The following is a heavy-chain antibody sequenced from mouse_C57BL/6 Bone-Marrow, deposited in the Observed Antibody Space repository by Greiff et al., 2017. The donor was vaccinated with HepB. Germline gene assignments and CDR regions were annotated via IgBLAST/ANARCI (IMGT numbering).Heavy chain of an antibody. Sequence: EVQRVESGGGLVQPGESLKLSCESNEYEFPSHDMSWVRKTPEKRLELVAAINSDGGSTYYPDTMDRRFIISRDNTKKTLYLQMSSLRSEDTALYYCARHRDIRWDWYFDVWGTGTTVTVSS. V-gene: IGHV5-2*01. J-gene: IGHJ1*03. CDR3: ARHRDIRWDWYFDV. D-gene: IGHD1-3*01. CDR2: INSDGGST. CDR1: EYEFPSHD.